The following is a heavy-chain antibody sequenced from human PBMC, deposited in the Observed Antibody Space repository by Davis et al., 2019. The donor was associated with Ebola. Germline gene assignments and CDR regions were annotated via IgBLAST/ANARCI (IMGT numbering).Heavy chain of an antibody. V-gene: IGHV3-49*04. J-gene: IGHJ4*02. CDR3: TGDGYNYGLVDY. D-gene: IGHD5-24*01. CDR1: GFTFGDYA. Sequence: PGGSLRLSCTASGFTFGDYAMSWVRQAPGKGLEWVGFIRSKAYGGTTEYAASVKGRFTISRDDSKSIAYLQMNSLKTEDTAVYYCTGDGYNYGLVDYWGQGTLVTVSS. CDR2: IRSKAYGGTT.